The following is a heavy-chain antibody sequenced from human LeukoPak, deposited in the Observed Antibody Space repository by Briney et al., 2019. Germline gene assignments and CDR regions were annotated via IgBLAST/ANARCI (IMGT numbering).Heavy chain of an antibody. CDR2: ISGSGGST. Sequence: GGSLRLSCAASGFTFSSCAMSWVRQAPGKGLEWVSAISGSGGSTYYADSVKGRFTISRDSSKNTLYLQMNSLRAEDTAVYYCAKSAEQWLARWFDPWGQGTLVTVSS. CDR1: GFTFSSCA. D-gene: IGHD6-19*01. V-gene: IGHV3-23*01. J-gene: IGHJ5*02. CDR3: AKSAEQWLARWFDP.